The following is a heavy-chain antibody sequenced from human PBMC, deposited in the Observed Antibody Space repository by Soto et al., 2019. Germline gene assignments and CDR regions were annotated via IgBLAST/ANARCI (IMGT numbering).Heavy chain of an antibody. D-gene: IGHD5-12*01. Sequence: VKVSFKASVFTFTSSAGQWVRQARGQRLEWIGWSVVGSGNTNYAQTLQERVTITRDMSTSTAYMELGSLRSEDTAVYYCAARGYRGYDRLNFDYWGQGTLVTGS. V-gene: IGHV1-58*01. CDR3: AARGYRGYDRLNFDY. CDR2: SVVGSGNT. CDR1: VFTFTSSA. J-gene: IGHJ4*02.